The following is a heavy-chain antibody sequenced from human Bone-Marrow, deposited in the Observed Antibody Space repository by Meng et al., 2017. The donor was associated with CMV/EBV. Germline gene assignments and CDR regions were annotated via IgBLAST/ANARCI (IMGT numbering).Heavy chain of an antibody. V-gene: IGHV4-30-4*08. Sequence: SETLSLTCTVSGGSISSGDYYWSWIRQPPGKGLEWIGYIYYSGSTYYNPSLKSRVTISVDTSKNQFSLKLSSVTAADTAVYYCARNLLPDYYDSSGFYYSYDAFDIWAQGTMVTGSS. D-gene: IGHD3-22*01. CDR2: IYYSGST. CDR3: ARNLLPDYYDSSGFYYSYDAFDI. CDR1: GGSISSGDYY. J-gene: IGHJ3*02.